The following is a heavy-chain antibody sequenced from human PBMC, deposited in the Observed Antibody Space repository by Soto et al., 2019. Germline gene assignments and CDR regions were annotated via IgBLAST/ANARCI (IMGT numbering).Heavy chain of an antibody. Sequence: EVQLVGSGGGLVQPGRSLRLSCAASGFTFDDYAMHWVRQAPGKGLEWVSGISWNSGSIGYADSVKGRFTISRDNAKNSLYLQMNSLRAEDTALYYCAKDRGLVLSFDFDYWGQGTLVTVSS. V-gene: IGHV3-9*01. CDR2: ISWNSGSI. CDR3: AKDRGLVLSFDFDY. CDR1: GFTFDDYA. D-gene: IGHD6-19*01. J-gene: IGHJ4*02.